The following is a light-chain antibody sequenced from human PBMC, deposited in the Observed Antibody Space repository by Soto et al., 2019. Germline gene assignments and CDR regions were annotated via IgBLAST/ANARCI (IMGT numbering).Light chain of an antibody. CDR2: DDS. J-gene: IGLJ2*01. CDR1: NIGSKS. Sequence: SYELTQPPSVSVAPGQTARITCGGTNIGSKSVHWHQQKPGQAPVLVVYDDSDRPSGIPERFSGSNSGNTATLTISRVEAGDEADYYCQVWDSSSDHVVFGGGTKLTVL. CDR3: QVWDSSSDHVV. V-gene: IGLV3-21*02.